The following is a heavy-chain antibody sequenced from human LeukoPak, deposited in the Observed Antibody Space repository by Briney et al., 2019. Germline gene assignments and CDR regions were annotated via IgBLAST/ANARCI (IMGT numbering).Heavy chain of an antibody. D-gene: IGHD4-17*01. CDR3: ARAYTVTNRLLIDY. V-gene: IGHV1-2*02. J-gene: IGHJ4*02. CDR1: GYTFTGYY. Sequence: EASVKVSCKASGYTFTGYYMHWVRQAPGQGLEWMGWINPNSGGTNYAQKFQGRVTMTRDTSISTAYMELSGLRSDDTAVYYCARAYTVTNRLLIDYWGQGTLVTVSS. CDR2: INPNSGGT.